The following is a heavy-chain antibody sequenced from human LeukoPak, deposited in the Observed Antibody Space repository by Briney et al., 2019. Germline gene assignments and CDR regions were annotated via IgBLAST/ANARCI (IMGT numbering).Heavy chain of an antibody. Sequence: GGSLRLSCAASGFTFSDYYMSWIRQAPGKGLEWVSYISSSGSTIYYADSVKGRFTISRDNAKNSLYLQMNSLRAEDTAVYYCAKALKHQWLVPFYWGQGTLVTVSS. CDR3: AKALKHQWLVPFY. V-gene: IGHV3-11*01. J-gene: IGHJ4*02. CDR1: GFTFSDYY. D-gene: IGHD6-19*01. CDR2: ISSSGSTI.